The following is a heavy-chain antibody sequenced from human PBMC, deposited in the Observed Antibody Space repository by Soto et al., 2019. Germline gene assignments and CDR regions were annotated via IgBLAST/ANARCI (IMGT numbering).Heavy chain of an antibody. J-gene: IGHJ4*02. Sequence: GGSLRLSCVASGFTFSSYGMHWVRQAPGKGLEWVAIISYDGSNTYYADSVKGRFTISRDNSKNTPYLQMNSLRAEDTSVYYCAKEGGLSGSYYISSSYYFDYWGQGTLVTVSS. CDR3: AKEGGLSGSYYISSSYYFDY. CDR2: ISYDGSNT. CDR1: GFTFSSYG. V-gene: IGHV3-30*18. D-gene: IGHD1-26*01.